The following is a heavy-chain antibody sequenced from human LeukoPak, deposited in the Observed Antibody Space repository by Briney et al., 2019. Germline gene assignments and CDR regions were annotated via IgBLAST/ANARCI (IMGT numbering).Heavy chain of an antibody. D-gene: IGHD2-15*01. CDR1: GGSISSGGYS. Sequence: SETLSLTCAVSGGSISSGGYSWSWIRQPPGKGLEWIGYIYHSGSTYYNPSLKSRVTISVGRSKNQFSLKLSSVTAADTAVYYCARLISSGGSHYYFDYWGQGTLVTVSS. CDR3: ARLISSGGSHYYFDY. CDR2: IYHSGST. J-gene: IGHJ4*02. V-gene: IGHV4-30-2*01.